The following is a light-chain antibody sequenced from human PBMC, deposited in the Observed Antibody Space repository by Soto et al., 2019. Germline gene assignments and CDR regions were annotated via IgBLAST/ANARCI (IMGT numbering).Light chain of an antibody. CDR3: QQCNNWPLT. V-gene: IGKV3D-15*01. CDR1: QSVSIN. Sequence: IVMTQSPATLSVSPGERVTLSCRASQSVSINLAWYQQKPGQAPRLVIYGASSRATGIPDRFSGSGSGTDFTLTISRLEPEDFAVYYCQQCNNWPLTFGGGTKVDIK. J-gene: IGKJ4*01. CDR2: GAS.